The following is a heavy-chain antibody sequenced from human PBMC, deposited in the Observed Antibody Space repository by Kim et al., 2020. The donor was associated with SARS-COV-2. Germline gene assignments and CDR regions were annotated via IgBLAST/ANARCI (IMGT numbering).Heavy chain of an antibody. D-gene: IGHD3-10*01. V-gene: IGHV3-23*01. J-gene: IGHJ4*02. Sequence: GGSLRLSCAASGFTFSSYAMSWVRQAPGKGLEWVSAIRGSGGSTYYADSVKGRFTISRDNSKNTLYLQMNSLRAEDTAVYYCAKTADYYGSGSYLGDWGQGTLVTVSS. CDR2: IRGSGGST. CDR1: GFTFSSYA. CDR3: AKTADYYGSGSYLGD.